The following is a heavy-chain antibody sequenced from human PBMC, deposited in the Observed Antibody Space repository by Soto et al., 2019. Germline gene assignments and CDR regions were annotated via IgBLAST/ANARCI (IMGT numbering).Heavy chain of an antibody. CDR1: GGSMRSYF. J-gene: IGHJ4*02. CDR2: VYYSGST. CDR3: ARVIGGWYEHDY. D-gene: IGHD6-19*01. Sequence: SETLSLTCTVSGGSMRSYFWSWIRQPPGKGLEWIAYVYYSGSTKHNPSLKSRVIISVDTSKNQFSLKLNSVTAADTAVYYCARVIGGWYEHDYWGPGTLVTVSS. V-gene: IGHV4-59*01.